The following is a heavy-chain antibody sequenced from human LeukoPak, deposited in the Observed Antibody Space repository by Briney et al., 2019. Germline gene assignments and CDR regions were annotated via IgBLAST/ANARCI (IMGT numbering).Heavy chain of an antibody. J-gene: IGHJ5*02. D-gene: IGHD6-13*01. CDR3: ARYRAAAGQKGYWFDP. V-gene: IGHV4-4*07. Sequence: SETLSLTCTVSGGSISGYYWSWIRQPAGKGREWIGRVYTSGNTNYNPSLKSRVTMSVDTSKNQFSLKLSSVTAADTAVYYCARYRAAAGQKGYWFDPWGQGTLVTVSS. CDR2: VYTSGNT. CDR1: GGSISGYY.